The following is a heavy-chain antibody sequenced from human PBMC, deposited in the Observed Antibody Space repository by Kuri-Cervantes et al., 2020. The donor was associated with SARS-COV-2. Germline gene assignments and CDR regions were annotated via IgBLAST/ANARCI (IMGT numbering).Heavy chain of an antibody. D-gene: IGHD3-3*01. V-gene: IGHV3-21*01. Sequence: GESLKISCAASGFTFSSYSMNWVRQAPGKGLEWVSSISSSSSYIYYADSVKGRFTISRDNAKNSLYLQMNSLRAEDTAVYYCARDNSAYYDFWCGYYNYFGYWGQGTLVTVSS. CDR1: GFTFSSYS. CDR3: ARDNSAYYDFWCGYYNYFGY. CDR2: ISSSSSYI. J-gene: IGHJ4*02.